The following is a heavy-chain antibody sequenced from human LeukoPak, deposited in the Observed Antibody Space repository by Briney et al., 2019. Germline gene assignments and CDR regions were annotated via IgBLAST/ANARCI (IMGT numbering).Heavy chain of an antibody. Sequence: GGSLRLSCAASGFTFSSCAMSWVRQAPGKGLEWVSTISSSATSTYYADSVKGRFTISRDNSKDTLYLQMNSLRAEDTAIYYCAKDGDYGFEYWGQGTLATVSS. CDR1: GFTFSSCA. V-gene: IGHV3-23*01. CDR2: ISSSATST. CDR3: AKDGDYGFEY. J-gene: IGHJ4*02. D-gene: IGHD4-17*01.